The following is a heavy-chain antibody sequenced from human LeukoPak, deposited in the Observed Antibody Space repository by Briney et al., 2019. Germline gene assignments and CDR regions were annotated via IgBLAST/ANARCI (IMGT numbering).Heavy chain of an antibody. J-gene: IGHJ6*02. Sequence: GASVKVSCKASGYTFTSYGISWVRQAPGQGLEWMGWISAYNGNTNYAQKLQGRVTMTTDTSTSTAYMELRSLRSDDTAVYYCASSTIFGVDPFYYGMDVWGQGTTVTVSS. V-gene: IGHV1-18*01. CDR2: ISAYNGNT. CDR1: GYTFTSYG. CDR3: ASSTIFGVDPFYYGMDV. D-gene: IGHD3-3*01.